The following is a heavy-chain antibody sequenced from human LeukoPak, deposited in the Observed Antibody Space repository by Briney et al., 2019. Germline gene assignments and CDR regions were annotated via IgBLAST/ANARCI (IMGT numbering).Heavy chain of an antibody. J-gene: IGHJ5*02. CDR2: IYDRGST. V-gene: IGHV4-59*11. CDR3: AKIEVGRFDP. D-gene: IGHD1-26*01. CDR1: GASISSRY. Sequence: SETLSLTCTVTGASISSRYWCWIRQTPGTGLEWIGDIYDRGSTTYNPSLKSRVSISVDTSRNQFSLNLRSVTAADTAVYYCAKIEVGRFDPWDQGTLVTVSS.